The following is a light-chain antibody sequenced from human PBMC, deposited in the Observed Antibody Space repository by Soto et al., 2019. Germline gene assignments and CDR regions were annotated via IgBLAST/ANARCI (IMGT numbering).Light chain of an antibody. CDR1: QSVGSY. CDR2: GAS. V-gene: IGKV3-11*01. Sequence: DILLTQSPATLSLSPGERATLSCRASQSVGSYLAWYQQKPGQAPRLLIYGASNRATGIPARFSGSGSGTEFTLTISSLEPEDFAVYYCQQRSNWPPITFGQGTRLEIK. CDR3: QQRSNWPPIT. J-gene: IGKJ5*01.